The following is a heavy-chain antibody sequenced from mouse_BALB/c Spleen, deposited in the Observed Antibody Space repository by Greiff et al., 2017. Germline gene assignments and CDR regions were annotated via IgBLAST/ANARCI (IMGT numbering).Heavy chain of an antibody. D-gene: IGHD2-1*01. CDR1: GFNIKDTY. J-gene: IGHJ2*01. Sequence: VQLKESGAELVKPGASVKLSCTASGFNIKDTYMHWVKQRPEQGLEWIGRIDPANGNTKYDPKFQGKATITADTSSNTAYLQLSSLTSEDTAVYYCARYGNYPYYFDYWGQGTTLTVSS. CDR2: IDPANGNT. V-gene: IGHV14-3*02. CDR3: ARYGNYPYYFDY.